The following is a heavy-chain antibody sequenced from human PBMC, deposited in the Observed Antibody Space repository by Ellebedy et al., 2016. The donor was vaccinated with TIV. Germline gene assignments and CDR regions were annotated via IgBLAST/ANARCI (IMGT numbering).Heavy chain of an antibody. D-gene: IGHD2-2*01. J-gene: IGHJ4*02. CDR1: GFTFSDYY. CDR3: ARPGSYGRVIDY. CDR2: ISTSGSTI. Sequence: GESLKISXAASGFTFSDYYMSWIRQAPGKGLEWVSYISTSGSTIYYADSVKGRFTISRDNAKNSLYLQMNSLRAEDTAVYYCARPGSYGRVIDYWGQGTLVTVSS. V-gene: IGHV3-11*04.